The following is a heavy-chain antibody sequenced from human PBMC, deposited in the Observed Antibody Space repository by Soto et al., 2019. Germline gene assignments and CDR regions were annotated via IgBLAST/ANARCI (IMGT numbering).Heavy chain of an antibody. D-gene: IGHD6-13*01. CDR3: ARAAYASSWNWFDP. J-gene: IGHJ5*02. CDR2: ISYDGSLE. V-gene: IGHV3-30*03. Sequence: GGSLRLSCAASGFIFSTYGMHWVRQAPGKGLEWVAVISYDGSLEYYGDSVKGRFTISRDSSKNTLYLQVSSLRGEDTAVYYCARAAYASSWNWFDPWGQGTQVTVSS. CDR1: GFIFSTYG.